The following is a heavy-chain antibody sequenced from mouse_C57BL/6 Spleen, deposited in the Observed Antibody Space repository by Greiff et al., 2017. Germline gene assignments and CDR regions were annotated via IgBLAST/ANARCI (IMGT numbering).Heavy chain of an antibody. CDR3: ARLTTVVFDY. V-gene: IGHV1-59*01. J-gene: IGHJ2*01. CDR1: GYTFTSYW. Sequence: QVQLQQPGAELVRPGTSVKLSCKASGYTFTSYWMHWVKQRPGQGLEWIGVIDPSDSYTNYNQKFKGKATLTVDTSSSTAYMQLSSLTSEDSAVYYCARLTTVVFDYWGQGTTLTVSS. D-gene: IGHD1-1*01. CDR2: IDPSDSYT.